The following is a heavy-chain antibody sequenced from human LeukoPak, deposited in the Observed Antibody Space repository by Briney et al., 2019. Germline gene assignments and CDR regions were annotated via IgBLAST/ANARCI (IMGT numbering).Heavy chain of an antibody. CDR3: ARENWEQQLVPPYFDY. J-gene: IGHJ4*02. D-gene: IGHD6-13*01. V-gene: IGHV4-4*07. Sequence: AETLSLTCTVSGGSISSYYWSWIRQPAGKGLEWIGRIYTSGSTNYNPSLKSRVTMSVDTSKNQFSLKLSSVTAADTAVYYCARENWEQQLVPPYFDYWGQGTLVTVYS. CDR2: IYTSGST. CDR1: GGSISSYY.